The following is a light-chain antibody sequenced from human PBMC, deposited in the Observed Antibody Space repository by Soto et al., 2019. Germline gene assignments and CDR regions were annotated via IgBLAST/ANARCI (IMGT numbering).Light chain of an antibody. V-gene: IGKV3-15*01. Sequence: EIVMTQSPATLSVSPGERATLSCRASQSVSSNLACYQQKPGQAPRLLIYGASTRATCIPARFSGSGSETXXXXXXXSXXXXDXAVXYXQXXNNWPPPLTFGGGTKVEIK. CDR2: GAS. J-gene: IGKJ4*01. CDR3: QXXNNWPPPLT. CDR1: QSVSSN.